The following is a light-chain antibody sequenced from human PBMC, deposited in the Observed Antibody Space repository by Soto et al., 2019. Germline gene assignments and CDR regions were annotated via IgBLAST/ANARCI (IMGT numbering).Light chain of an antibody. V-gene: IGKV1-8*01. CDR2: AAS. CDR1: QGISSY. J-gene: IGKJ1*01. CDR3: QQYYSYPRT. Sequence: AIPMTQPAASLSASTEDRVTITCRASQGISSYLAWYQQKPGKAPKLLIYAASTLQSGVPSRFSGSGSGTDFTLTISCLQSEDFAIYYSQQYYSYPRTFGQGTQVEIK.